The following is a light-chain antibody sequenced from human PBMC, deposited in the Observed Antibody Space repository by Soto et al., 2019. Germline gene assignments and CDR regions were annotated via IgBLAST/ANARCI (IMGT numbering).Light chain of an antibody. CDR3: QQYSSTPHT. Sequence: DIVLTQSPDTLSLSPGERATLSCRASQSVSSNYLAWYQQKPGQAPSLLIYGASTRATGIPDRFSGSGSGTDFTLIINRREPEDFAVYYCQQYSSTPHTFGQGTKLEIK. CDR1: QSVSSNY. V-gene: IGKV3-20*01. J-gene: IGKJ2*01. CDR2: GAS.